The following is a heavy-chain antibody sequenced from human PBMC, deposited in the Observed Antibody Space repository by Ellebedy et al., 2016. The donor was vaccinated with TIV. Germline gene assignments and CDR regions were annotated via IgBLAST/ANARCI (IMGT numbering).Heavy chain of an antibody. CDR2: IWTYGRNK. V-gene: IGHV3-33*01. J-gene: IGHJ6*03. D-gene: IGHD2-2*01. CDR3: ARDFLISSNSYYYYLDV. Sequence: GGSLRLSXAASGFTFNTYGMDWVRQAQGRGLEWVAIIWTYGRNKYYAESVKGRFTISRDDSKDTVSLQMNSLRAEDTAVYFCARDFLISSNSYYYYLDVWGKGTTVTVSS. CDR1: GFTFNTYG.